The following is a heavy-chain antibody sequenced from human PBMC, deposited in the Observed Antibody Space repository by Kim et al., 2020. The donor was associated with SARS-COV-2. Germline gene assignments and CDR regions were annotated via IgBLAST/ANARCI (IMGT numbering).Heavy chain of an antibody. V-gene: IGHV4-34*01. J-gene: IGHJ6*02. CDR2: INHSGST. Sequence: SETLSLTCAVYGGSFSGYYWSWIRQPPGKGLEWIGEINHSGSTNYNPSLKSRVTISVDTSKNQFSLKLSSVTAADTAVYYCARGDVVPAALPFLYYYYGMDVWGQGTTVTVSS. CDR3: ARGDVVPAALPFLYYYYGMDV. CDR1: GGSFSGYY. D-gene: IGHD2-2*02.